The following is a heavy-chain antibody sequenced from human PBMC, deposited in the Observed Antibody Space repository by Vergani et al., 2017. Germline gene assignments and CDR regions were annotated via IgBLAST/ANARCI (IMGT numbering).Heavy chain of an antibody. Sequence: QVQLQQWGAGLLKPSETLSLTCAVYGGSFSGYYWSWIRPPPGKGLEWIGEINHSGSTNYNPSLKSRVTISVDTSKNQFSLKLSSVPAADTAVYYCARLGNWNDNYYYYGMDVWGQGTTVTVSS. CDR2: INHSGST. CDR1: GGSFSGYY. V-gene: IGHV4-34*01. D-gene: IGHD1-1*01. CDR3: ARLGNWNDNYYYYGMDV. J-gene: IGHJ6*02.